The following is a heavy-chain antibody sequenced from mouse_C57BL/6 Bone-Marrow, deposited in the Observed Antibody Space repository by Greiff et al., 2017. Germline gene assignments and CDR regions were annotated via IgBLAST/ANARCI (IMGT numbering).Heavy chain of an antibody. D-gene: IGHD1-1*01. V-gene: IGHV14-4*01. Sequence: EVQLVESGAELVRPGASVKLSCTASGFNIKDDYMHWVQQRPEQGLEWIGWIDPENGDTEYASQFQGKATITADTSSNTAYLQLSSLTSEDTAVYYCTTVFITTVVATGAMDYWGQGTSVTVSS. CDR3: TTVFITTVVATGAMDY. CDR2: IDPENGDT. CDR1: GFNIKDDY. J-gene: IGHJ4*01.